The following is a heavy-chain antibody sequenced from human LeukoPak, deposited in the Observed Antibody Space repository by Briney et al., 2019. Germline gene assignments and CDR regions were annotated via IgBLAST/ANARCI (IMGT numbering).Heavy chain of an antibody. CDR1: GFTFSSYA. CDR2: ISGSGGST. Sequence: GGSLRLSCAASGFTFSSYAMSWVRQAPGKGLEWVSAISGSGGSTYYADSVKGQFTISRDNSKNTLYLQMNSLRAEDTAVYYCAKDSLGGQLVFDYWGQGTLVTVSS. D-gene: IGHD6-13*01. V-gene: IGHV3-23*01. CDR3: AKDSLGGQLVFDY. J-gene: IGHJ4*02.